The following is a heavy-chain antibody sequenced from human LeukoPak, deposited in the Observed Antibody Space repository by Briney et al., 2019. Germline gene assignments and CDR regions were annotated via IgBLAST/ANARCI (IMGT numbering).Heavy chain of an antibody. CDR1: GFTFSSYG. CDR2: IWYDGSNK. V-gene: IGHV3-33*01. J-gene: IGHJ4*02. Sequence: GGSLRLSCAASGFTFSSYGMHWVRQAPGKGLEWVEVIWYDGSNKYYADSVKGRFTISRDNSKNTLYLQMNSLRAEDTAVYYCARDRNRIVGAIDYWGQGTLVTVSS. CDR3: ARDRNRIVGAIDY. D-gene: IGHD1-26*01.